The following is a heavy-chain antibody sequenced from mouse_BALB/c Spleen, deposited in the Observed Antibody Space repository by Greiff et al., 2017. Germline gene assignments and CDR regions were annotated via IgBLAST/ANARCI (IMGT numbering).Heavy chain of an antibody. J-gene: IGHJ4*01. V-gene: IGHV1-55*01. D-gene: IGHD1-1*01. CDR3: ERRGDYYVSSYDYYAMAY. CDR2: IYPGSGST. Sequence: QVQLQQPGAELVKPGTSVKLSCKASGYNFTSYWINWVKLRPGQGLEWIGDIYPGSGSTNYNEKFKSKATLTVDTSSSTAYMQLSSLASEDSALYYWERRGDYYVSSYDYYAMAYWGQGTSVTVSA. CDR1: GYNFTSYW.